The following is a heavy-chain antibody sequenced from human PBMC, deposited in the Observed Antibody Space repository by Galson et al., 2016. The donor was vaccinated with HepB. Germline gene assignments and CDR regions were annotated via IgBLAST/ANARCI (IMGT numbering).Heavy chain of an antibody. CDR1: GGSISSDTW. Sequence: LSLTCAVSGGSISSDTWWSWVRQPPGKGLEWIGEIYHTGSTNYDPSVKNRVTISLDKSRNQFSLRLTSVTATDTAVYYCVGGKLASGWPYWGQGNLVRVSS. V-gene: IGHV4-4*02. CDR3: VGGKLASGWPY. CDR2: IYHTGST. D-gene: IGHD4-23*01. J-gene: IGHJ4*02.